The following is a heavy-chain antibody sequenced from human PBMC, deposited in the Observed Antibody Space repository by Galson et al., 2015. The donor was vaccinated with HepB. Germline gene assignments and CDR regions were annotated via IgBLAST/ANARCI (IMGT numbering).Heavy chain of an antibody. D-gene: IGHD4-23*01. CDR1: GYTFTSHG. J-gene: IGHJ2*01. V-gene: IGHV1-18*04. Sequence: SVKVSCKASGYTFTSHGISWVRQAPGQGLEWMGWISAYNGNTNYAQKLQGRVTMTTDTSTSTAYMELRSLRSDDTAVYYCARDPTYGGNSRYFDLWGRGTLVTVSS. CDR2: ISAYNGNT. CDR3: ARDPTYGGNSRYFDL.